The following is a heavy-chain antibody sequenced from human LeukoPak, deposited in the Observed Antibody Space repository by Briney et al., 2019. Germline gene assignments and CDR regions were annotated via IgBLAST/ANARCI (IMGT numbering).Heavy chain of an antibody. J-gene: IGHJ5*02. D-gene: IGHD6-6*01. CDR3: AGVAARPYWFDP. Sequence: SVKVSCKASGGTFSSYAISWVRQAPGQGLEWMGRIIPIFGTANYAQKFQGRVTITTDEFTSTAYMELSSLRSEDTAVYYCAGVAARPYWFDPWGQGTLVTVSS. CDR2: IIPIFGTA. V-gene: IGHV1-69*05. CDR1: GGTFSSYA.